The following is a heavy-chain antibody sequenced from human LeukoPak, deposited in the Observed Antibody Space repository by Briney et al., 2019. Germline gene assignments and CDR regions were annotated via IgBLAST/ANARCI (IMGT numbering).Heavy chain of an antibody. Sequence: GGSLRLSCAASGFTFSSYGMHWVRQAPGKGLELVAFIRYDGSNKYYADSVKGRFTISRDNSKNTLYLQMNSLRAEDTAVYYCAKPRFLEWLLSYYFDYWGQGTLVTVSS. CDR3: AKPRFLEWLLSYYFDY. V-gene: IGHV3-30*02. CDR2: IRYDGSNK. D-gene: IGHD3-3*01. CDR1: GFTFSSYG. J-gene: IGHJ4*02.